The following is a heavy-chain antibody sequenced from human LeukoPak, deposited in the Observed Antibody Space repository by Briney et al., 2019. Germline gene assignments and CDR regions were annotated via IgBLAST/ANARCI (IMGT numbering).Heavy chain of an antibody. J-gene: IGHJ5*02. Sequence: GGSLRLSCAASGFTFSNYWMHWVRQAPGKGLVWVSRINSDGINTSYADSVKGRFTISRDNAKNTLNLQMNSLRAEDTAVYYCARDLGQYYDNNWFDPWGQGTLVTVSS. CDR2: INSDGINT. CDR1: GFTFSNYW. D-gene: IGHD3-22*01. CDR3: ARDLGQYYDNNWFDP. V-gene: IGHV3-74*01.